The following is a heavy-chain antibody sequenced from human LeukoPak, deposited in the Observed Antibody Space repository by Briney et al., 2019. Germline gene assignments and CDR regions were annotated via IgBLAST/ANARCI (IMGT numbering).Heavy chain of an antibody. CDR3: ARGRNLGYCSGGSCHGFYYYYYMDV. V-gene: IGHV1-18*01. CDR1: GYTFTSYG. CDR2: ISAYNGNT. D-gene: IGHD2-15*01. Sequence: GASVKVSCKASGYTFTSYGISWVRQAPEQGLEWMGWISAYNGNTNCAQKLQGRVTMTTDTSTSTAYMELRSLRSDDTAVYYCARGRNLGYCSGGSCHGFYYYYYMDVWGKGTTVTVSS. J-gene: IGHJ6*03.